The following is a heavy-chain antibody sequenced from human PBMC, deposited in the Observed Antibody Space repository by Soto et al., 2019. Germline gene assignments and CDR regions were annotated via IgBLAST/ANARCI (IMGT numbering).Heavy chain of an antibody. Sequence: GASVKVSCKASGYTFTSYGISWVRQDPGQGLEWMGWISPNYGTTNYAQKFQGRVTITADQSTSTAYMELSSLRSEDTAVYYCARDYREVDIVATIGKDYYYYYGMDVWGQGTTVTVSS. J-gene: IGHJ6*02. CDR3: ARDYREVDIVATIGKDYYYYYGMDV. CDR2: ISPNYGTT. D-gene: IGHD5-12*01. V-gene: IGHV1-18*01. CDR1: GYTFTSYG.